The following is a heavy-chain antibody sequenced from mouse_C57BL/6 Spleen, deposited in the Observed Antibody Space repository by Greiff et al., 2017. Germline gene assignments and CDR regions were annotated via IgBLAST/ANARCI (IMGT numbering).Heavy chain of an antibody. V-gene: IGHV1-55*01. D-gene: IGHD4-1*01. Sequence: QVQLQQPGAELVKPGASVKMSCKASGYTFTSYWITWVKQRPGQGLEWIGDIYPGSGNTNYNEKFKGKATLTVDTSSSTAYMQLSSLTSEDSAVYYCARRYTGMDYWGQGTSVTVSS. J-gene: IGHJ4*01. CDR2: IYPGSGNT. CDR1: GYTFTSYW. CDR3: ARRYTGMDY.